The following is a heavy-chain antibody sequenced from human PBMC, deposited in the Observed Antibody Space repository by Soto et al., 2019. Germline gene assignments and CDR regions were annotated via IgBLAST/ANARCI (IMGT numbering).Heavy chain of an antibody. CDR2: ISAYNGNT. J-gene: IGHJ4*02. CDR1: GYTFTSYG. CDR3: ARDSVGYSGYEIWN. V-gene: IGHV1-18*01. Sequence: GASVKVSCKASGYTFTSYGISWVRQAPGQGREWMGWISAYNGNTNYAQKLQGRVTMTTDTSTSTAYMELRSLRSDDTAVYYCARDSVGYSGYEIWNWGQGTLVTVSS. D-gene: IGHD5-12*01.